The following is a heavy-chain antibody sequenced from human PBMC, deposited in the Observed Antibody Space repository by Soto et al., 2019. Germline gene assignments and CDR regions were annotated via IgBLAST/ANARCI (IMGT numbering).Heavy chain of an antibody. J-gene: IGHJ5*02. D-gene: IGHD1-26*01. CDR1: GYTFTTYG. V-gene: IGHV1-18*01. CDR2: ISPYDGDT. Sequence: QVPLVQSGVEVKKPGASVKGSCKASGYTFTTYGISWVRQAPGQGLEWMGWISPYDGDTNYADTLQGRVTLTTDTSATTAYMELRSLRSDDTAMYYCARDHGGSYQADSFDPWGQGTLVIVSS. CDR3: ARDHGGSYQADSFDP.